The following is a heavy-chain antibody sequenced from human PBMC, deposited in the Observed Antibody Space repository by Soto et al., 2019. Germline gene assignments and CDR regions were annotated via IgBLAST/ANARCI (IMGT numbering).Heavy chain of an antibody. CDR2: INDQGGSP. D-gene: IGHD6-19*01. CDR1: GFTFSNYW. V-gene: IGHV3-74*01. Sequence: GGSLRLSCAASGFTFSNYWMHWVRQAPGKGLVRISRINDQGGSPTYADSVKGRFTISRDNSKNTLYLQMNSLRAEDTAVYYCAKGRYSSGPWPYFDYWGQGTLVTVSS. CDR3: AKGRYSSGPWPYFDY. J-gene: IGHJ4*02.